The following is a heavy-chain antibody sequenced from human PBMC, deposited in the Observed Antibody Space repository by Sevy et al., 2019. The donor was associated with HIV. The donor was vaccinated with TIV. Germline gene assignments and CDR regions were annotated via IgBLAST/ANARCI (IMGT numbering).Heavy chain of an antibody. CDR1: GFTFSTAW. J-gene: IGHJ4*02. D-gene: IGHD3-22*01. CDR3: TTDLGDSSGYLYNPDY. CDR2: IKSKTDGGKT. V-gene: IGHV3-15*07. Sequence: GGSLRLSCAASGFTFSTAWMNWVRQAPGKGLEWVGRIKSKTDGGKTDYAAPVKGRITISREDSKNTLYLQMNSLKTEDTAVYYCTTDLGDSSGYLYNPDYWGQGTLVTVSS.